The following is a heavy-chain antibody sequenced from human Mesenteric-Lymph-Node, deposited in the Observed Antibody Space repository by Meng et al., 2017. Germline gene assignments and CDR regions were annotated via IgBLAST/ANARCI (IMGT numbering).Heavy chain of an antibody. CDR3: ARLGPRWFDP. J-gene: IGHJ5*02. D-gene: IGHD7-27*01. CDR1: SGTIVSTYYS. CDR2: IYHNGST. V-gene: IGHV4-30-2*01. Sequence: QVQGQESGPGLVKPSQTLSLTCAVSSGTIVSTYYSCSWIRRPPGKGLEWIGYIYHNGSTYYNPYFKSRVTISLDRSKNQVSLKLNSVTAADTAVYSCARLGPRWFDPWGQGTLVTVSS.